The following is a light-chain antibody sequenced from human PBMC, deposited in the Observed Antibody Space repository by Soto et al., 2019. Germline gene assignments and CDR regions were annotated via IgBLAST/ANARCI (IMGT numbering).Light chain of an antibody. CDR2: WAS. CDR3: QQCFWHWT. Sequence: DIVMTQSPDCLALSLCERATINCKSSQSVLYSSNNKNYLAWYQQKPGQPPQLLIYWASTRESGVPDRFSGSGSGTEFTLSITSLQPDDFATYYCQQCFWHWTFGQGTKVDIK. V-gene: IGKV4-1*01. J-gene: IGKJ1*01. CDR1: QSVLYSSNNKNY.